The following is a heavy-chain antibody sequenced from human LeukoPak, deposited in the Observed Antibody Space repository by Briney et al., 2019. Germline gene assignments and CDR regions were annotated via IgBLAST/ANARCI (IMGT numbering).Heavy chain of an antibody. CDR2: IGTDGSYT. CDR3: ATYSGTYREH. J-gene: IGHJ1*01. CDR1: GFTFSNSN. D-gene: IGHD1-26*01. Sequence: GGSLRLSCAASGFTFSNSNMSWGRQAPGKGLEWVSSIGTDGSYTYYADSVKGRFTISRNNAKNSLYLQMSSLRVEDTAVYYCATYSGTYREHWGQGTLVTVSS. V-gene: IGHV3-21*01.